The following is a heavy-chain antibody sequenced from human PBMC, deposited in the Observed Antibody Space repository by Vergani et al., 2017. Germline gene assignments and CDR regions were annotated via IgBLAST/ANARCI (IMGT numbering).Heavy chain of an antibody. J-gene: IGHJ4*02. Sequence: EVQLVESGGGLVQPGGSLRLSCAASGFTFSSYWMSWVRQAPGKGLEWVANRKQDGSGKVYVDSVKVRFTISRDNAKNSLYLQMNSLRAEDTAVYYCASGSRWIQLWHGENFDYWGQGTLVTVSS. CDR3: ASGSRWIQLWHGENFDY. CDR2: RKQDGSGK. CDR1: GFTFSSYW. D-gene: IGHD5-18*01. V-gene: IGHV3-7*03.